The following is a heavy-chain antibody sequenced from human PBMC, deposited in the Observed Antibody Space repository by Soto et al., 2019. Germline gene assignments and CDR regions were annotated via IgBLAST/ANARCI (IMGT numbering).Heavy chain of an antibody. CDR3: ARGRTLITGTSLDP. CDR1: GGSFSGYY. J-gene: IGHJ5*02. D-gene: IGHD1-20*01. Sequence: SETLSLTCAVYGGSFSGYYWTWIRQPPGKGLEWIGEINRSGSTNYKPSLRGRATISVDTSKNQVSLKVSSVTAADTAVYYCARGRTLITGTSLDPWGQGTLVTVSS. CDR2: INRSGST. V-gene: IGHV4-34*01.